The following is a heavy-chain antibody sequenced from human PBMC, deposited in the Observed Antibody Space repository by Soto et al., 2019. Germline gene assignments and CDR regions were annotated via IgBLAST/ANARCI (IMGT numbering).Heavy chain of an antibody. D-gene: IGHD6-19*01. CDR1: GFTFSDYA. V-gene: IGHV3-30*04. Sequence: GGFQRVPWAAFGFTFSDYAMHRVSQAQGKGLEWVAVVSHDGRNTHYADSVKGRFTISRDSSKNTVSLEMTSLRAEDTAVYYCAKGGRQWLVTSDFNYWGQGALVTVSS. J-gene: IGHJ4*02. CDR3: AKGGRQWLVTSDFNY. CDR2: VSHDGRNT.